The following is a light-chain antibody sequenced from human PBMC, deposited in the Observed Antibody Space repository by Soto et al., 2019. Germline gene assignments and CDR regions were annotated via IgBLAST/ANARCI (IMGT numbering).Light chain of an antibody. Sequence: QLVLTQSPSASASLGASVKLTCTLSSGHSSYAIAWHQQQPEKGPRYLMKLNSDGSHSKGDGIPDRFSGSSSGAERYLTISSIQSEDEADYYCQTWGTGFAVFGGGTQLTVL. CDR3: QTWGTGFAV. J-gene: IGLJ7*01. CDR2: LNSDGSH. CDR1: SGHSSYA. V-gene: IGLV4-69*01.